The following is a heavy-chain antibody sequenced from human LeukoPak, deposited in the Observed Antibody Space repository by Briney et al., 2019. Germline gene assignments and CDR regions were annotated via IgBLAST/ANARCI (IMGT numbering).Heavy chain of an antibody. CDR3: ARHIRANNWFDP. CDR1: GDSISSTGYY. CDR2: INYRGGT. J-gene: IGHJ5*02. D-gene: IGHD1-14*01. Sequence: PSETLSLTCTVSGDSISSTGYYWDWIRQPPGKALEWIGDINYRGGTYYKSSLKSRVTMSLDTSKNQLYLRLYSVTAADTGVYYCARHIRANNWFDPWGQGTLVTVSS. V-gene: IGHV4-39*01.